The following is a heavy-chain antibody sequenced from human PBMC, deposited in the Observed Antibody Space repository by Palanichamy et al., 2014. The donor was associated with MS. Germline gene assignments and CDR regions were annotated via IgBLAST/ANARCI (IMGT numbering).Heavy chain of an antibody. CDR2: ISYDGSNK. CDR3: AKELVVGYYDILTGYSGGDSFDY. CDR1: GFTFSSYG. Sequence: VQLVESGGGVVQPGRSLRLSCAASGFTFSSYGMHWVRQAPGKGLEWVAVISYDGSNKYYADSVKGRFTISRDNSKNTLYLQMNSLRAEDTAVYYCAKELVVGYYDILTGYSGGDSFDYWGQGTLVTVSS. D-gene: IGHD3-9*01. J-gene: IGHJ4*02. V-gene: IGHV3-30*18.